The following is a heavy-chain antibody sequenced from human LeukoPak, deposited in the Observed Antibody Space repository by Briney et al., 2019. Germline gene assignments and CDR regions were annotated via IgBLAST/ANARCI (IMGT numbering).Heavy chain of an antibody. CDR2: IYTSGST. J-gene: IGHJ3*02. V-gene: IGHV4-4*07. Sequence: KPSETLSLTCTVSGGSISSYYWSWIRQPAGKGLEWIGRIYTSGSTNYNPSLKSRVTMSVDTSKNQFSLKLSSVTAADTAVYYCARGESDFWSGYYDAFDIWGQGTMATVSS. D-gene: IGHD3-3*01. CDR3: ARGESDFWSGYYDAFDI. CDR1: GGSISSYY.